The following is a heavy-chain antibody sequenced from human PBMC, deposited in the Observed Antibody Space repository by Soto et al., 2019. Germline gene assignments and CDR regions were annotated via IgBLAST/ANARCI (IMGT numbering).Heavy chain of an antibody. CDR3: ARITGRHLDY. D-gene: IGHD1-20*01. J-gene: IGHJ4*02. Sequence: QLQLQVSGPGLVESWETLSLTCTVSSGSISVTNVFWGWVRQPSGKGLEWIGDIDYSGTAYFSPALATRVTFHLDTSKNQFSLTLYPMTAADTAVYYCARITGRHLDYWGQGILVTVSS. V-gene: IGHV4-39*01. CDR1: SGSISVTNVF. CDR2: IDYSGTA.